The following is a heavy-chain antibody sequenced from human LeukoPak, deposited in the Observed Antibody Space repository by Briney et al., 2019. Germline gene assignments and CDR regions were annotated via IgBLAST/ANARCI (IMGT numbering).Heavy chain of an antibody. Sequence: SGGSLRLSCAASGFTFSSYNMNWVRQAPGKGLEWVSPISSSSSYIYYADSVKGRFTISRDNAKNSLYLQMNSLRAEDTAVYYCARDLGYYDILTGSITGGEDYWGQGTLVTVSS. CDR1: GFTFSSYN. J-gene: IGHJ4*02. V-gene: IGHV3-21*01. CDR2: ISSSSSYI. D-gene: IGHD3-9*01. CDR3: ARDLGYYDILTGSITGGEDY.